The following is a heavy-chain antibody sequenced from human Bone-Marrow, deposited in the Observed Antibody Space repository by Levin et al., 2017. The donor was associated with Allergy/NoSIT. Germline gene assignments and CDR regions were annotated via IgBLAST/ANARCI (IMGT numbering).Heavy chain of an antibody. CDR2: IYAGGST. CDR1: GLTVTNTY. CDR3: ARSGFSDYFDY. J-gene: IGHJ4*02. V-gene: IGHV3-53*01. D-gene: IGHD2-15*01. Sequence: AGGSLRLSCAVSGLTVTNTYMSWVRQAPGKGLEWVSVIYAGGSTYYAESVEGRFTISRDTSKNMVFLDMGSLRVDDTAVYFCARSGFSDYFDYWGQGVPVTVSS.